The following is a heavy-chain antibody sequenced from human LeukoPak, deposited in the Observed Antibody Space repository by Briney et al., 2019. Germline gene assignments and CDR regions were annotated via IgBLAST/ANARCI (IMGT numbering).Heavy chain of an antibody. J-gene: IGHJ6*02. CDR2: INHSGST. V-gene: IGHV4-34*01. Sequence: GSLRLSCAVYGGSFSGYYWSWIRQPPGKGLEWIGEINHSGSTNYNPSLKSRVTISVDTSKNQFSLKLSSVTAADTAVYYCARSHYYDSSGYYRWYYYYGMDVWGQGTTVTVSS. CDR3: ARSHYYDSSGYYRWYYYYGMDV. CDR1: GGSFSGYY. D-gene: IGHD3-22*01.